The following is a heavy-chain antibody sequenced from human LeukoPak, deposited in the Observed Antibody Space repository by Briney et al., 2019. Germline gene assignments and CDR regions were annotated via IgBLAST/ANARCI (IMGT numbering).Heavy chain of an antibody. V-gene: IGHV3-15*01. J-gene: IGHJ4*02. CDR2: IKSKTDGGTT. CDR3: TTGGYEAPLFDY. D-gene: IGHD5-12*01. Sequence: GGSLRLSCAASGFTFSNAWMSWVRQAPGKGLEWVGRIKSKTDGGTTDYSAPVKGRFTISRDDSKNTLYLQMNSLKTEDTAVYYCTTGGYEAPLFDYWGQGTLVTVSS. CDR1: GFTFSNAW.